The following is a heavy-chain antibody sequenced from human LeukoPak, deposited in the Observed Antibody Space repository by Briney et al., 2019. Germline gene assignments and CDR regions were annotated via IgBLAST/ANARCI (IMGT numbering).Heavy chain of an antibody. V-gene: IGHV3-21*01. J-gene: IGHJ3*02. CDR3: GRVGGRSKAAKGDAFDI. D-gene: IGHD6-6*01. Sequence: GGSLRLSCEVSGFTFSSYSMNWDRQAPGKGLEWVSSISSGSTYMYYADSVKGRFTISRDNAQNSMYLQMNSLRAEDTAVYYCGRVGGRSKAAKGDAFDIWGQGTMVVVSS. CDR2: ISSGSTYM. CDR1: GFTFSSYS.